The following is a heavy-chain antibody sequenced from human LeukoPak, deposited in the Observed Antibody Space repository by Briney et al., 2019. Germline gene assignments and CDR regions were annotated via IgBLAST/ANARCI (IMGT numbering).Heavy chain of an antibody. V-gene: IGHV3-33*06. D-gene: IGHD2-15*01. CDR3: AKEYTLHASDI. J-gene: IGHJ3*02. Sequence: GGSLRLSCAASGFTFSSYGMHWVRQAPGKGLGWVAVIWYDGSNKYYADSVKGRFTISRDNSKNTLYLQMNSLRAEDTAVYYCAKEYTLHASDIWGQGTMVTVSS. CDR2: IWYDGSNK. CDR1: GFTFSSYG.